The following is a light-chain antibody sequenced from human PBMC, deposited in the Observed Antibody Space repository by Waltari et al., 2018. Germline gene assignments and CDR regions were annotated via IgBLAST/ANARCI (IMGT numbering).Light chain of an antibody. J-gene: IGLJ2*01. Sequence: QSVLTQPPSASGALGQRVTISCSGGSANIGSKTINWYQHLPGTAPKLLIYGDDQRASGVPDRFSAAKAGNSGSLAIGGLRSEDEGDYYCAAWIDSLNGVAFGGGTKLTVL. CDR3: AAWIDSLNGVA. V-gene: IGLV1-44*01. CDR2: GDD. CDR1: SANIGSKT.